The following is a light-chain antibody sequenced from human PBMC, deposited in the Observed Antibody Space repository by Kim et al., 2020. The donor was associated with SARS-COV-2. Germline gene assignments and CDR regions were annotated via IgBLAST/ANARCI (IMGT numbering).Light chain of an antibody. CDR2: KAS. CDR3: QQYNSSPWT. V-gene: IGKV1-5*03. J-gene: IGKJ1*01. Sequence: IQMTQSPSTLSASVGDRVTITCRASQSISSWLAWYQQKPGKAPKLLIYKASSLESGVPSRFSGSGSGTEFTLTISSLQPDDFATYYCQQYNSSPWTVGQGAKVDIK. CDR1: QSISSW.